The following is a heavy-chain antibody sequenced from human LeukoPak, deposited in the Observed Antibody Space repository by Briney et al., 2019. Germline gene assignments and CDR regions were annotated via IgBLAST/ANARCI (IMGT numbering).Heavy chain of an antibody. CDR3: ARESPGMAVAGILDY. Sequence: GGSLRLSCAASGSTFSSYAMHWVRQAPGKGLEYVSAISSNGGSTYYANSVKGRFTISRDNSKNTLYLQMGSLRAEDMAVYYCARESPGMAVAGILDYWGQGTLVTVSS. CDR2: ISSNGGST. D-gene: IGHD6-19*01. CDR1: GSTFSSYA. J-gene: IGHJ4*02. V-gene: IGHV3-64*01.